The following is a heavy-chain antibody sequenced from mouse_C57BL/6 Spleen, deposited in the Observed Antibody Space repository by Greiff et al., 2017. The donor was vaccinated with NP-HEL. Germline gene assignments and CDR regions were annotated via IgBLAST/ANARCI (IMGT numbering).Heavy chain of an antibody. CDR2: INPNNGGT. Sequence: VQLQQSGPELVKPGASVKISCKASGYTFTDYYMNWVKQSHGKSLEWIGDINPNNGGTSYNQKFKGKATLTVDKSSSTAYMELRSLTSEDSAVYYCASRPYYDYDGTWFAYWGQGTLVTVSA. CDR1: GYTFTDYY. V-gene: IGHV1-26*01. D-gene: IGHD2-4*01. CDR3: ASRPYYDYDGTWFAY. J-gene: IGHJ3*01.